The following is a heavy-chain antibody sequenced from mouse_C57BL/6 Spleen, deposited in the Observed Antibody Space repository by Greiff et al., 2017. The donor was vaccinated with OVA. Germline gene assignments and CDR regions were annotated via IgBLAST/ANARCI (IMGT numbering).Heavy chain of an antibody. V-gene: IGHV1-82*01. J-gene: IGHJ2*01. CDR3: ARGEATNYFDY. CDR1: GYAFSSSW. CDR2: IYPGDGDT. D-gene: IGHD3-2*02. Sequence: VQLQESGPELVKPGASVKISCKASGYAFSSSWMNWVKQRPGKGLEWIGRIYPGDGDTNYNGKFKGKATLTADKSSSTAYMQLSSLTSEDSAVYFCARGEATNYFDYWGQGTTLTVSS.